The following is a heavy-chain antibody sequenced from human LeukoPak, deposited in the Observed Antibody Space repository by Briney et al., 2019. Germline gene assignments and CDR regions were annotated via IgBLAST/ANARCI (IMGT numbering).Heavy chain of an antibody. CDR3: ARALPQRAYDLWSGYYTGLGYYYYYYMDV. J-gene: IGHJ6*03. Sequence: SETLSLTCTVSGGSISSSSYYWGWIRQPPGKGLEWIGSIYYSGSTYYNPSLKSRVTISVDTSKNQFSLKLSSVTAADTAVYYCARALPQRAYDLWSGYYTGLGYYYYYYMDVWGKGTTVTVSS. CDR1: GGSISSSSYY. D-gene: IGHD3-3*01. CDR2: IYYSGST. V-gene: IGHV4-39*01.